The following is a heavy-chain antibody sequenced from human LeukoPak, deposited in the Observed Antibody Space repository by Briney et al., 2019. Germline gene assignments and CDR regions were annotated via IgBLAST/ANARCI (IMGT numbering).Heavy chain of an antibody. J-gene: IGHJ5*02. CDR1: GYTFTSYC. V-gene: IGHV1-46*01. D-gene: IGHD1-7*01. CDR3: AKCSGTGTTRWFDP. Sequence: ASVKVSCKASGYTFTSYCLHWLRQAPEQGLEWMGLINPSGTTTYAQNFQGRDTMTRDTSASTAYMELSSLRSDDTAVYYCAKCSGTGTTRWFDPWGQGTLVTVSS. CDR2: INPSGTT.